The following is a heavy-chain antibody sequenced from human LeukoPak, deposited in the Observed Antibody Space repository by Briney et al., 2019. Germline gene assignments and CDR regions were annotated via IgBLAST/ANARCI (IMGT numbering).Heavy chain of an antibody. J-gene: IGHJ3*02. CDR3: ASDYEPLPLYAFDI. D-gene: IGHD3-16*01. CDR2: ISDRGTTI. V-gene: IGHV3-11*01. CDR1: GFAFSDYY. Sequence: GGSLRLSCAASGFAFSDYYMTWIRQAPGKGLEWVSYISDRGTTIYYADSVKGRFTMSRDNAKNSLYLQMNGLRAEDTAVYYCASDYEPLPLYAFDIWGQGTMVTVSS.